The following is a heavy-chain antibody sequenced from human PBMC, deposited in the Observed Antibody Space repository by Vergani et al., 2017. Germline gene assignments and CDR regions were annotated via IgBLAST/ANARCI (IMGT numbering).Heavy chain of an antibody. CDR1: GFSLSTSGVG. CDR3: AHSEGYCSSTSCSYYYGMDV. CDR2: IYWNDDK. D-gene: IGHD2-2*01. Sequence: QITLKESGPTLVKPTQTLTLTCTFSGFSLSTSGVGVGWIRQPPGKALEWLALIYWNDDKRYSPSLKSRLTITKDTSKNQVVLTMTNMDPVDTATHYCAHSEGYCSSTSCSYYYGMDVWGQGTTVTVSS. J-gene: IGHJ6*02. V-gene: IGHV2-5*01.